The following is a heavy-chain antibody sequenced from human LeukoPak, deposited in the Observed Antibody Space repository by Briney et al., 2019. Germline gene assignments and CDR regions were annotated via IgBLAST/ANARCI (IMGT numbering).Heavy chain of an antibody. J-gene: IGHJ4*02. CDR1: GYSISSGYY. CDR2: IYHSGST. D-gene: IGHD3-22*01. V-gene: IGHV4-38-2*02. CDR3: ASNLLPTRPSYYYDSSGYYPSDY. Sequence: SETLSLTCTVSGYSISSGYYWGWIRQPPGKGLEWIGSIYHSGSTYYNPSLKSRVTISVDTSKNQFSLKLSSVTAADTAVYYCASNLLPTRPSYYYDSSGYYPSDYWGQGTLVTVSS.